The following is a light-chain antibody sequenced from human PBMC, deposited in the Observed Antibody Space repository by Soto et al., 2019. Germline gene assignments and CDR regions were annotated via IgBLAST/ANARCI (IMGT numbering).Light chain of an antibody. V-gene: IGKV3D-20*02. J-gene: IGKJ4*01. CDR1: QSVSSSY. CDR2: GAS. Sequence: IMLPQSPGPLSLAPGERAPLSCRASQSVSSSYLAWYQQKPGQAPRLLIYGASSRATGIPDRFSGSGSGTDFTLTISSLEPEDFAVYYCQQRSKWPTFGGGTKVAIK. CDR3: QQRSKWPT.